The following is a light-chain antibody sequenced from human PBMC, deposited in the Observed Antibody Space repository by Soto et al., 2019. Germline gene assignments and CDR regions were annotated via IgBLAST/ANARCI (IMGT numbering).Light chain of an antibody. Sequence: EIMLTQSPATLSLSPGETATLSCRASQSVSRSYLAWYQQKPGQAPRLLVCGASSRATGIPDRFSGSGSGTDFTLTISRLEREDFAVYYCQQYGSSPWTFAQGTKVDI. CDR3: QQYGSSPWT. CDR1: QSVSRSY. J-gene: IGKJ1*01. V-gene: IGKV3-20*01. CDR2: GAS.